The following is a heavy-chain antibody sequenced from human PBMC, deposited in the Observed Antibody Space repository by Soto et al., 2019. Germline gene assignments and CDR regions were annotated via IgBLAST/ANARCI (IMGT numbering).Heavy chain of an antibody. CDR2: ISSSSSTI. J-gene: IGHJ6*03. V-gene: IGHV3-48*01. D-gene: IGHD1-7*01. CDR3: ATDTFSNRNYSSDYYYYMDV. Sequence: GGSLRLSCAASGFTFSSYSMNWVRQAPGKGLEWVSYISSSSSTIYYADSVEGRFTISRDNAKNSLYLQMNSLRAEDTAVYYCATDTFSNRNYSSDYYYYMDVWGKGTTVTVSS. CDR1: GFTFSSYS.